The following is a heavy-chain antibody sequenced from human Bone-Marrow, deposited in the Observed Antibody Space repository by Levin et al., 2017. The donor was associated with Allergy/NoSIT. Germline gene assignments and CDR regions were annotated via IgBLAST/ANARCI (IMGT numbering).Heavy chain of an antibody. CDR1: GFSLSTSGVG. Sequence: SGPTLVKPTQTLTLTCTFSGFSLSTSGVGVGWIRQPPGKALEWLALIYWDDDKRYSPSLKSRLTITKDTSKNQVVLTMTNMDPVDTATYYCARLDGEIGGGVIAVADYWGQGTLVTVSS. V-gene: IGHV2-5*02. D-gene: IGHD6-19*01. CDR3: ARLDGEIGGGVIAVADY. J-gene: IGHJ4*02. CDR2: IYWDDDK.